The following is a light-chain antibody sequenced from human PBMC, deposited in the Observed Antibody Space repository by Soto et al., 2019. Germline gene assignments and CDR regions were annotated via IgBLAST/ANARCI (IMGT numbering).Light chain of an antibody. Sequence: QSVLTQPPSASEAPGLSGTISCSGSSSNIGSNYVYWYQQLPGAAPKLLSDSNNQRSSGVPGRFSGSKSGTSASLAISGLRPEDEADYYCAAWDDSLGGYYVFGTGTKLTVL. CDR1: SSNIGSNY. V-gene: IGLV1-47*02. CDR3: AAWDDSLGGYYV. J-gene: IGLJ1*01. CDR2: SNN.